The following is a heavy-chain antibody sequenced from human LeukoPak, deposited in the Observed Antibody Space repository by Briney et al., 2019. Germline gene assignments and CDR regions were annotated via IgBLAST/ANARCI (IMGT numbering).Heavy chain of an antibody. CDR2: ISYDGSNK. J-gene: IGHJ4*02. Sequence: GGSLRLSCAAYGFTFSSYGMHWVRQAPGKGLEWVAVISYDGSNKYYADSVKGRFTISRDNSKNTLYLQMNGLRAEDTAVYYCAKDLLGSYFDSSGLYWGQGALVTVSS. CDR3: AKDLLGSYFDSSGLY. V-gene: IGHV3-30*18. D-gene: IGHD3-22*01. CDR1: GFTFSSYG.